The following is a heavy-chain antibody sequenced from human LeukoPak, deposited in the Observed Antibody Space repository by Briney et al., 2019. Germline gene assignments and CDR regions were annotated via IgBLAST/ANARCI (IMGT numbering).Heavy chain of an antibody. CDR2: IYHSGST. V-gene: IGHV4-38-2*02. Sequence: SESLSLTCTVSGYSISSGYYWGWIRQPPGKGLEWIGSIYHSGSTYYNPSLKSRVTISVDTSKNQFSLKLSSVTAADTAVYYCARATAGTTLFEGIDYWGQGTLVTVSS. J-gene: IGHJ4*02. CDR3: ARATAGTTLFEGIDY. CDR1: GYSISSGYY. D-gene: IGHD1-1*01.